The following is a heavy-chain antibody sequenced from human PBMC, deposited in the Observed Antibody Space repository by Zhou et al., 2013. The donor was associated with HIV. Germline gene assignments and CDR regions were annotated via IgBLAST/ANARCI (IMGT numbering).Heavy chain of an antibody. D-gene: IGHD3-3*01. CDR3: AMNRGLRFEGEYFQH. J-gene: IGHJ1*01. Sequence: QVPLVQSGAEVKKPGSSVTVSCKGTFSNYAVSWVRQAPGQGPEWIGKILPIFGTTNYAQKFQGRVTISTDESKSTVDMHLSSLTSQDTAVYYCAMNRGLRFEGEYFQHWGQGTLVTVSS. CDR2: ILPIFGTT. CDR1: TFSNYA. V-gene: IGHV1-69*05.